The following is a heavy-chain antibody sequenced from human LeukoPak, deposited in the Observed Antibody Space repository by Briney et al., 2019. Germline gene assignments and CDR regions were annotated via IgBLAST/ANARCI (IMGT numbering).Heavy chain of an antibody. V-gene: IGHV4-38-2*02. CDR3: AREGGASGTFYFDY. CDR2: IYHSGST. CDR1: DDSISDYY. J-gene: IGHJ4*02. D-gene: IGHD3-10*01. Sequence: PSETLSLTCTVSDDSISDYYRGWIRQPPGKGLEWIGSIYHSGSTYYNPSLKSRVTISVDTSKNQFSLRLSSVTAADTAVYYCAREGGASGTFYFDYWGQGTLVTVSS.